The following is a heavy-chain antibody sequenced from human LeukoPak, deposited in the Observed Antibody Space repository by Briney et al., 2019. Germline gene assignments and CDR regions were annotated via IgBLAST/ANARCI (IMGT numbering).Heavy chain of an antibody. CDR1: GFTFSCDW. V-gene: IGHV4-39*01. CDR3: ARLRVRLWFGELLLGGFDY. CDR2: IYYSGST. Sequence: GSLRLSCAASGFTFSCDWMSWVRQAPGKGLEWIGSIYYSGSTYYNPSLKSRVTISVDTSKNQFSLKLSSVTAADTAVYYCARLRVRLWFGELLLGGFDYWGQGTLVTVSS. J-gene: IGHJ4*02. D-gene: IGHD3-10*01.